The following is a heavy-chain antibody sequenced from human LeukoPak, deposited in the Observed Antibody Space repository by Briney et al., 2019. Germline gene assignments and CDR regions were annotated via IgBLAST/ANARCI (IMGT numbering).Heavy chain of an antibody. V-gene: IGHV1-58*01. Sequence: SVKVSFKASGFTFTSSAVEWVRQARGQRLEWIGWIVVGSGNTNYAQKFQERVTITRDMSTSTAYMELSSLRSEDTAVYYCAADRDYGDYSGYYGMDVWGQGTTVTVSS. CDR3: AADRDYGDYSGYYGMDV. CDR1: GFTFTSSA. CDR2: IVVGSGNT. J-gene: IGHJ6*02. D-gene: IGHD4-17*01.